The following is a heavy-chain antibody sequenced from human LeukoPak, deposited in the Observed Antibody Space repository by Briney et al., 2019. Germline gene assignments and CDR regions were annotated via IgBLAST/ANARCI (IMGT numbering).Heavy chain of an antibody. D-gene: IGHD6-13*01. Sequence: GGSLRLSCAASGFTFSTYGMHWVRQAPGKGLEWVAVIWYDGSNKYYADSVKGRFTISRDNSKNTLYLQMNSLRAEDTAVYYCARFAGYSSSRPLDYWGQGTLVTVCS. CDR1: GFTFSTYG. J-gene: IGHJ4*02. V-gene: IGHV3-33*01. CDR2: IWYDGSNK. CDR3: ARFAGYSSSRPLDY.